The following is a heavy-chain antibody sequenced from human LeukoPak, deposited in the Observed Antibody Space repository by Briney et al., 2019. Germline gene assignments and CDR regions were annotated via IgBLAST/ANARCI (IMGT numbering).Heavy chain of an antibody. V-gene: IGHV4-61*01. CDR3: AIRRLKGSFDI. J-gene: IGHJ3*02. Sequence: SETLSLTCTVSGGSLSSDSDYWSVLRQPPGKGLEWIAYIYYSGDNNYNPSLKSRVTILIDTSKNQFSLKLSSVTAADTAVYYCAIRRLKGSFDIWGQGTMVTVSS. CDR2: IYYSGDN. CDR1: GGSLSSDSDY. D-gene: IGHD3-16*01.